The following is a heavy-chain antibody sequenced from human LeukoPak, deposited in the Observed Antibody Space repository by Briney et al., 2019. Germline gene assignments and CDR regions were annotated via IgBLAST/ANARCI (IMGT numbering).Heavy chain of an antibody. J-gene: IGHJ4*02. Sequence: SGGSLRLSCAASGFTFSSYAMSWVRQAPGKGLEWVSTVSGSGGSTYDADSVKGRFTISRDNSKNTLYLQLNSLRAGDTAVYYCAKQEYTSGWDYFDYWGQGTLVTVSS. CDR2: VSGSGGST. D-gene: IGHD6-19*01. V-gene: IGHV3-23*01. CDR1: GFTFSSYA. CDR3: AKQEYTSGWDYFDY.